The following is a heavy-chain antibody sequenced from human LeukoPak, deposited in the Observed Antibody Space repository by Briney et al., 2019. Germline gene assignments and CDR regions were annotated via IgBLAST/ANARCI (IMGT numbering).Heavy chain of an antibody. CDR1: GYTFTSYG. J-gene: IGHJ5*02. Sequence: ASVTVSCKASGYTFTSYGISWVRQAPGQGLEWMGWISAYNGNTNYAQKLQGRVTMTTDTSTSTAYMELRSLRSDDTAVYYCARVADPGVPARGDWFDPWGQGTLVTVSS. CDR3: ARVADPGVPARGDWFDP. D-gene: IGHD2-2*01. V-gene: IGHV1-18*01. CDR2: ISAYNGNT.